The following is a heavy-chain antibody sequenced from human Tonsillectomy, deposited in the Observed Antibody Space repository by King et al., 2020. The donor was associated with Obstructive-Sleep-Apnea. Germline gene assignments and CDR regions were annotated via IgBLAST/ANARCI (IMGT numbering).Heavy chain of an antibody. CDR3: ARDAAAGGMDV. CDR2: IYHSGST. CDR1: GGSISSGGYS. D-gene: IGHD6-13*01. J-gene: IGHJ6*02. Sequence: QLQESGSGLVKPSQTLSLTCAVSGGSISSGGYSWSWIRQPPGKGLEWIGYIYHSGSTYYNPSLKSRVTISLDRSKNQFSLKLSSVTAADTAVYYCARDAAAGGMDVWGQGTTVTVSS. V-gene: IGHV4-30-2*01.